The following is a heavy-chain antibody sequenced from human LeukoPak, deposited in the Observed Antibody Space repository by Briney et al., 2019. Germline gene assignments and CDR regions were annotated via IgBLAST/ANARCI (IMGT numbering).Heavy chain of an antibody. V-gene: IGHV4-38-2*01. J-gene: IGHJ4*02. CDR2: IDYSGDT. CDR1: GFTFSSYA. CDR3: VRLVSATGNFDF. D-gene: IGHD1-1*01. Sequence: GSLRLSCAASGFTFSSYAMSWVRQPPGKGLEWIETIDYSGDTYYNPSLKSRVTISIDTSKNQFSLKLRSVTAADTAVYYCVRLVSATGNFDFWGQGALVAVSS.